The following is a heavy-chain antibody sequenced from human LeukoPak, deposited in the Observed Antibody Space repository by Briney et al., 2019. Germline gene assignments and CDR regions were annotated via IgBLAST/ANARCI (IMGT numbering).Heavy chain of an antibody. V-gene: IGHV4-34*01. J-gene: IGHJ3*02. D-gene: IGHD4-23*01. Sequence: SETLSLTCAVQGGSFSGYYWSWIRQPPGKGLEWIGEINHSGSTNYNPSLKSRVTISVDTSKNQFSLKLSSVTAADTAVYYCARRTVASRVNGTFDIWGQGTMVTVSS. CDR1: GGSFSGYY. CDR3: ARRTVASRVNGTFDI. CDR2: INHSGST.